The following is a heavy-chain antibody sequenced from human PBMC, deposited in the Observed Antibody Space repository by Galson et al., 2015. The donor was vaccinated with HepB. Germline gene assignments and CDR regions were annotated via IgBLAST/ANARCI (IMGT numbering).Heavy chain of an antibody. V-gene: IGHV3-30-3*01. Sequence: SLRLSCAASGFTFNTYAIHWVRQAPGKGLEWVAVISYDGTNKYYANSVKGRFTISRDNSKNTLHLQMSSLRAEDTAVYYCARKLDLWFGDSWDGGFFDLWGRGTLVTVSS. J-gene: IGHJ2*01. CDR2: ISYDGTNK. D-gene: IGHD3-10*01. CDR1: GFTFNTYA. CDR3: ARKLDLWFGDSWDGGFFDL.